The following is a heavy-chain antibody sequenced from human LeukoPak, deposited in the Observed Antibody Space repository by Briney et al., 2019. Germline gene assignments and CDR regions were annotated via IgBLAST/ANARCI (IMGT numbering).Heavy chain of an antibody. J-gene: IGHJ4*02. Sequence: GGSLRLSCAASGFTFSSYAMNWVRQAPGKGLEWVSAISGSGGSTYYADSVKGRFTISRDNSKNTLYLQMNSLRAEDTAVYYCAKCSSGYIRSFDYWGQGTLVTVSS. D-gene: IGHD3-22*01. CDR2: ISGSGGST. V-gene: IGHV3-23*01. CDR1: GFTFSSYA. CDR3: AKCSSGYIRSFDY.